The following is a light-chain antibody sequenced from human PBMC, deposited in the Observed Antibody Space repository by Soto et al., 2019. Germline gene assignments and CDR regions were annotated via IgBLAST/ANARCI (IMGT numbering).Light chain of an antibody. J-gene: IGLJ1*01. CDR2: DDR. Sequence: SYELSQPPSVSVAPGQTARITCGGNNIGSYNVHWYQQKPGLAPVLVVYDDRDRPSGIPERFSGSNSGNTAALTISRVEAGDEADYYCQVWDTTSDHLVFGPGTKGTVL. CDR3: QVWDTTSDHLV. V-gene: IGLV3-21*02. CDR1: NIGSYN.